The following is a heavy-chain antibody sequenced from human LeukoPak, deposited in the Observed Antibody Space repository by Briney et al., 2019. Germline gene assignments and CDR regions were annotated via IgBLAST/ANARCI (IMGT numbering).Heavy chain of an antibody. CDR2: IKQDGSEK. D-gene: IGHD3-16*01. Sequence: PGGSLRLSCAASGFTFSSYWMSWVRQAPGKGLEWVANIKQDGSEKYYVDSVKGRFTISRDNAKNSLYLQMNSLRAEDTAVYYCARDQGGAPLPDAFDIWGQGTMVTVSS. V-gene: IGHV3-7*01. J-gene: IGHJ3*02. CDR3: ARDQGGAPLPDAFDI. CDR1: GFTFSSYW.